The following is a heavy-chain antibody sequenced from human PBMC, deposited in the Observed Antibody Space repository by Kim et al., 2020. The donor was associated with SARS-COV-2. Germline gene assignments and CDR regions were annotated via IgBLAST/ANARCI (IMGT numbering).Heavy chain of an antibody. CDR1: GGSTSTSGFY. V-gene: IGHV4-39*01. CDR3: ATHYGSGSAFVY. Sequence: SETLSLTCTVSGGSTSTSGFYWVWIRQPPGQGLEWIGSIFYSGTTNYSPTLRSRVTMSVDTSRNQFSLKMSSVTAADTAVYYCATHYGSGSAFVYWGQGT. CDR2: IFYSGTT. J-gene: IGHJ4*02. D-gene: IGHD3-10*01.